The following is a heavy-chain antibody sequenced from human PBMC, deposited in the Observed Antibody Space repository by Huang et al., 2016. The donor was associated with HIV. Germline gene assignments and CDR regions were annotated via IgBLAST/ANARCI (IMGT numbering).Heavy chain of an antibody. CDR1: GFTFSSYW. CDR2: INSDGSST. V-gene: IGHV3-74*01. Sequence: DVQLVESGGGLVQPGGSLRLSCAASGFTFSSYWMHWVRQAPGKGLVWVSRINSDGSSTSYADSVKGRFTIARDNAKNTLYLQMNSLRAEDTAVYYCARDSQQWLVEDYWGQGTLVTVSS. CDR3: ARDSQQWLVEDY. J-gene: IGHJ4*02. D-gene: IGHD6-19*01.